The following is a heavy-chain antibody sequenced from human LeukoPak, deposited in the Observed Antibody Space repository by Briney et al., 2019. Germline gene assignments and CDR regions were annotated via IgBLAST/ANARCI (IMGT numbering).Heavy chain of an antibody. CDR1: GDTFISYA. CDR3: ASDPRGVRQRIYYGMAV. CDR2: IVPLFDLT. J-gene: IGHJ6*02. Sequence: GASVKLSCKASGDTFISYAFNWVRQAPGQGLEWMGRIVPLFDLTNHAQKFQGRVTISADNTSITAYMELRGLRSEDTAIYFCASDPRGVRQRIYYGMAVWGQGTTVIVSS. V-gene: IGHV1-69*04. D-gene: IGHD2/OR15-2a*01.